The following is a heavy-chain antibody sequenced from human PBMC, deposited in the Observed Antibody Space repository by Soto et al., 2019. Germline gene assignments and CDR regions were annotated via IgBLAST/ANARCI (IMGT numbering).Heavy chain of an antibody. CDR3: PKELYSYNDYDGVDV. CDR1: GFTFRSYA. CDR2: ISGSGGST. V-gene: IGHV3-23*01. Sequence: EVQLLESGGGLVQPGGYLRLSCAASGFTFRSYAMSSVRQAPGTGLERVSGISGSGGSTYYADSVKGRFTSSRDNSKHTLYLPMNSLRVEYRSVCYCPKELYSYNDYDGVDVVGQGPTVTVSS. D-gene: IGHD5-18*01. J-gene: IGHJ6*02.